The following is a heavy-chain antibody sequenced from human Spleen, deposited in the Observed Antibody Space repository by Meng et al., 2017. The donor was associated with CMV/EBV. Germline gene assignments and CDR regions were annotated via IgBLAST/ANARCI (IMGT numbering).Heavy chain of an antibody. V-gene: IGHV1-8*03. CDR2: MNPNSGNT. J-gene: IGHJ4*02. CDR3: ARGRSPMDY. CDR1: GYIFTGYY. Sequence: CKASGYIFTGYYMHWVRQATGQGLEWMGWMNPNSGNTGYGYAQKFQGRVTITGDTSISTAYMELSSLTSEDTAVYYCARGRSPMDYWGQGTLVTVSS.